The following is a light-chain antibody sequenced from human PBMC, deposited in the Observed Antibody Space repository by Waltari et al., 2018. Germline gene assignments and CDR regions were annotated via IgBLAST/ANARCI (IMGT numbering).Light chain of an antibody. Sequence: QSALTQPASVSGSPGQSITISCIGTSSDVGTYKYVSWYQRHPGKAPKLLIYDVSHGPSGVSNRFSCSKSGNTASLTISGLQAEDWADYYGSSYTSSTTLLVFGTGTKVTVL. CDR2: DVS. CDR3: SSYTSSTTLLV. CDR1: SSDVGTYKY. J-gene: IGLJ1*01. V-gene: IGLV2-14*03.